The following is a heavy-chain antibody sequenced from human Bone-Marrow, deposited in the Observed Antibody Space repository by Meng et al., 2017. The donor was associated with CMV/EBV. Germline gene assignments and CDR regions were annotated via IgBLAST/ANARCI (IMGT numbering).Heavy chain of an antibody. J-gene: IGHJ4*02. V-gene: IGHV3-20*04. CDR2: INWNGGST. CDR1: GFSFKTFW. D-gene: IGHD1-26*01. Sequence: GESLKISCAASGFSFKTFWMHWVRQAPGKGLEWVSGINWNGGSTGYADSVKGRFTISRDNAKNSLYLQMNSLRAEDTALYYCASVSGSFDYWGQGTLVTVSS. CDR3: ASVSGSFDY.